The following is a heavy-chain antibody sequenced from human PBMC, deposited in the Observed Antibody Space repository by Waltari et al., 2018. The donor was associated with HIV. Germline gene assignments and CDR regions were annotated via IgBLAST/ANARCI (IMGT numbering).Heavy chain of an antibody. CDR2: IWYDGSNK. Sequence: VHLVESGGGVVQPGRSLRLSCEASGFTLGNYGMHWVRQDPGKVLEWVAVIWYDGSNKYYRDAVKGRFTISRDNSKNTLYLQMNSLRAEDTAVYYCVRNRIVQQILGGMDVWGQGTTVTVSS. J-gene: IGHJ6*02. D-gene: IGHD6-13*01. CDR1: GFTLGNYG. CDR3: VRNRIVQQILGGMDV. V-gene: IGHV3-33*01.